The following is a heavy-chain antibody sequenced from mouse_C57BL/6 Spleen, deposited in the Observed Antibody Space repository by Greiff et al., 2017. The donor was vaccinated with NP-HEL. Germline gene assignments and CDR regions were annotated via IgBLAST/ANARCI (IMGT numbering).Heavy chain of an antibody. D-gene: IGHD1-1*01. CDR1: GYTFTSYW. J-gene: IGHJ2*01. V-gene: IGHV1-50*01. CDR3: ARRITTYFDY. Sequence: QVQLQQPGAELVKPGASVKLSCKASGYTFTSYWMQWVKQRPGQGLEWIGEIDPSDSYTNYNQKFKGKATLTVDTSSSTAYMQLSSLTSEDSAVYYRARRITTYFDYWGQGTTLTVSS. CDR2: IDPSDSYT.